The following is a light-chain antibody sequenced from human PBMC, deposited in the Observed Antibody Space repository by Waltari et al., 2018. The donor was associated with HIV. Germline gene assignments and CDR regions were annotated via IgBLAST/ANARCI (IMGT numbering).Light chain of an antibody. CDR3: AAWDDNLNGYV. CDR1: SSNLGNNA. J-gene: IGLJ1*01. Sequence: QSVLTQPPSVSEAPRQRVTISCSGSSSNLGNNAVNWYQQVPGKAPKLLIYYDDLLPSGVSDRFSGSKSGTSASLAISGLQSEDEADYYCAAWDDNLNGYVFGTGTKVTVL. V-gene: IGLV1-36*01. CDR2: YDD.